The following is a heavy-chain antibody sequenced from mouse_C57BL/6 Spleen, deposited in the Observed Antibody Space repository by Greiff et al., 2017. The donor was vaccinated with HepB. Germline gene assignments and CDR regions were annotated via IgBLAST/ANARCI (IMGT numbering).Heavy chain of an antibody. Sequence: QVQLQQPGAELVRPGTSVKLSCKASGYTFTSYWMHWVKQRPGQGLEWIGVIDPSDSYTNYNQKFKGKATLTVDTSSSTAYMQLSSLTSEDSAVYYCARPLHYDYDGAAYWGQGTLVTVSA. CDR3: ARPLHYDYDGAAY. CDR2: IDPSDSYT. CDR1: GYTFTSYW. J-gene: IGHJ3*01. D-gene: IGHD2-4*01. V-gene: IGHV1-59*01.